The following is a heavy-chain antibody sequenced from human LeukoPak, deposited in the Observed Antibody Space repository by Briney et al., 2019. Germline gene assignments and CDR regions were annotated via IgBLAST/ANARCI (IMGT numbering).Heavy chain of an antibody. CDR1: GYTFTSYG. CDR3: ARETAAAGTRGIFDP. J-gene: IGHJ5*02. Sequence: ASVKVSCKASGYTFTSYGISWVRQAPGQGLEWMGIINPSGGSTSYAQKFQGRVTMTRDMSTSTVYMELSSLRSEDTAVYYCARETAAAGTRGIFDPWGQGTLVTVSS. V-gene: IGHV1-46*01. CDR2: INPSGGST. D-gene: IGHD6-13*01.